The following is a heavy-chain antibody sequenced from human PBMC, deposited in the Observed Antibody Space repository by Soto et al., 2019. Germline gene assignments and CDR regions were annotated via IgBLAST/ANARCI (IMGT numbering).Heavy chain of an antibody. D-gene: IGHD2-15*01. CDR1: GFIFGNYM. CDR2: IRDGGEST. Sequence: EVQLLESGGGLVQPGESLRLSCAFSGFIFGNYMMTWVRQAPGKGLEWVSTIRDGGESTYYADSVKGRFTISRDNSKNTLYLQMDSLGVEDTAVYYCAPHVHCSCGSCHDDAFDIRGQGTMVTVSS. J-gene: IGHJ3*02. V-gene: IGHV3-23*01. CDR3: APHVHCSCGSCHDDAFDI.